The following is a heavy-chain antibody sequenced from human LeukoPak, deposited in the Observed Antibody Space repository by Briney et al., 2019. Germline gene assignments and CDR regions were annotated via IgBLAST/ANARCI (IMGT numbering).Heavy chain of an antibody. CDR1: GGSFSGYY. V-gene: IGHV4-34*01. CDR3: ARKLTMVRGVITNPYYFDY. D-gene: IGHD3-10*01. CDR2: INNSGST. Sequence: PSETLSLTCAVYGGSFSGYYWSWIRQPPRKGLEWIGEINNSGSTNYNPSLKSRVTISVDTSKNQFSLKLSSVTAADTAVYYCARKLTMVRGVITNPYYFDYWGQGTLVTDSS. J-gene: IGHJ4*02.